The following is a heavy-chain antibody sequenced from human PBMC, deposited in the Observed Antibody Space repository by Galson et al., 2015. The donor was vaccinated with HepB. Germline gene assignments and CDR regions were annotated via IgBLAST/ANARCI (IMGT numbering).Heavy chain of an antibody. V-gene: IGHV3-33*01. CDR2: IWYDGSKK. J-gene: IGHJ5*02. CDR3: ARENQGWFDP. CDR1: GFTFSSYG. D-gene: IGHD1-14*01. Sequence: LRLSCAASGFTFSSYGMHWVRQAPGKGLEWVAVIWYDGSKKYFADSVKGRFTISRDNSKNTLYVQMNSLRDEDTAVYYCARENQGWFDPWGQGTLVTVSS.